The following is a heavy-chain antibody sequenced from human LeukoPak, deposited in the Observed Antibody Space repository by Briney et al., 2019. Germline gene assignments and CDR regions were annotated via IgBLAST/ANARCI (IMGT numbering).Heavy chain of an antibody. Sequence: GASVKVSCKASGGTFSSYAVSWVRQAPGQGLEWMGRIIPILGIANYAQKFQGRVTITADKSTSTAYMGLSSLRSEDTAVYYCARDSPSSSWGQGTLVTVSS. CDR3: ARDSPSSS. J-gene: IGHJ5*02. D-gene: IGHD2-2*01. CDR1: GGTFSSYA. CDR2: IIPILGIA. V-gene: IGHV1-69*04.